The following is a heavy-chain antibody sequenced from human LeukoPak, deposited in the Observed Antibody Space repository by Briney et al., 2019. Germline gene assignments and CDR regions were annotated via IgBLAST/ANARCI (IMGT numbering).Heavy chain of an antibody. CDR3: ARLIVVVRDAFDI. D-gene: IGHD3-22*01. Sequence: PSETLSLTCAVYGGSFSGYYWSWIRQPPGKGLEWIGEINHSGSTNYNPSLKSRVTISVDTSKNQFSLKLSSVTAADTAVYYCARLIVVVRDAFDIWGQGTMATVSS. CDR2: INHSGST. CDR1: GGSFSGYY. V-gene: IGHV4-34*01. J-gene: IGHJ3*02.